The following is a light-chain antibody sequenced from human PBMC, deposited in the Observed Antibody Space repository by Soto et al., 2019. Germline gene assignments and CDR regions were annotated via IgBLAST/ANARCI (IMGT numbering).Light chain of an antibody. CDR3: QQYGSSPR. J-gene: IGKJ3*01. Sequence: EMALTQAPGTLSLSQGEGPTLSCRASQSVSSSYVAWYQQKPGQATRLLIYGASSRATGIPERFSGSWSGTDFTLTISRVEAEDFAVYCWQQYGSSPRFGPGTKVDI. CDR2: GAS. CDR1: QSVSSSY. V-gene: IGKV3-20*01.